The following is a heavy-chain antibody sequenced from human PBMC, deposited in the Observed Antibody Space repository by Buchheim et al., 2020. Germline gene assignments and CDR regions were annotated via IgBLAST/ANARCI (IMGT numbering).Heavy chain of an antibody. CDR3: ARGGGAAVVAEYYYGMDV. Sequence: QVQLQLWGAGLLKPSETLSLTCAVYGGSFSDYYWKWIRQPPGKGLEWIGEINHSGSTNYNPSLKSRVTISIDTSKNQFSLKVSSVTAADTGVYYCARGGGAAVVAEYYYGMDVRGQGTT. J-gene: IGHJ6*02. D-gene: IGHD2-15*01. CDR2: INHSGST. V-gene: IGHV4-34*01. CDR1: GGSFSDYY.